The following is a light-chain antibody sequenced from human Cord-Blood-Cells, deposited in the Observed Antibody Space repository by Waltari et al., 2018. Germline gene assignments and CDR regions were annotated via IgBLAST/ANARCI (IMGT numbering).Light chain of an antibody. J-gene: IGLJ3*02. CDR1: SSDVGSYNL. CDR3: CSYAGSRV. V-gene: IGLV2-23*02. Sequence: ASVSGSPGQSITISCTGTSSDVGSYNLVSWYRQHPGKAPKLMIYEVSKRPSGVSNRFSGSKSGNTASLTISGLQAEDEADYYCCSYAGSRVFGGGTKLTVL. CDR2: EVS.